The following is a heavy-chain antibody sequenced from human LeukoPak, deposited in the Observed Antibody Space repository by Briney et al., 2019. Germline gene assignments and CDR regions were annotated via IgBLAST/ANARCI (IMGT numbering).Heavy chain of an antibody. Sequence: GGSLRLSCAGSGFTFSTYAMSWVRQAPGKGLEWVSAVSATSGITYYANSVKGRFTISRDNSKSTLYLQLNNLRAEDTAVYYCARSIGYVESWGQGTLVTVSS. D-gene: IGHD5-18*01. CDR3: ARSIGYVES. CDR1: GFTFSTYA. J-gene: IGHJ5*02. CDR2: VSATSGIT. V-gene: IGHV3-23*01.